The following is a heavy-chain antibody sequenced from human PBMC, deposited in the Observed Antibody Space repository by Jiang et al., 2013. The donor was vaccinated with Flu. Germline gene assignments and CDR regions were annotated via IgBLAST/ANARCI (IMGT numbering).Heavy chain of an antibody. CDR3: ARDGGXSSWYWYFDL. Sequence: GPGLVKPSQTLSLTCTVSGGSISSGGYYWSWTRQHPGKGLEWIGYIYYSGSTYYNPSLKSRVTISVDTSKNQFSLKLSSVTAADTAVYYCARDGGXSSWYWYFDLWGRGTLVTVSS. CDR2: IYYSGST. J-gene: IGHJ2*01. D-gene: IGHD6-13*01. V-gene: IGHV4-31*03. CDR1: GGSISSGGYY.